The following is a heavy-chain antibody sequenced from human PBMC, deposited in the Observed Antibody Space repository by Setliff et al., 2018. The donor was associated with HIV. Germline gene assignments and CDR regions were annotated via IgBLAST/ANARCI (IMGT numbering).Heavy chain of an antibody. CDR2: IIPIFGTA. D-gene: IGHD3-22*01. CDR3: AATYYYDSSGLHGFDY. CDR1: GGTFRSYA. J-gene: IGHJ4*02. Sequence: SVKVSCKASGGTFRSYAISWVRQAPGQGLEWMGGIIPIFGTANYAQKFQGRVTITADESTSTAYMELSSLRSEDTAVYYCAATYYYDSSGLHGFDYWGQGTLVTVSS. V-gene: IGHV1-69*13.